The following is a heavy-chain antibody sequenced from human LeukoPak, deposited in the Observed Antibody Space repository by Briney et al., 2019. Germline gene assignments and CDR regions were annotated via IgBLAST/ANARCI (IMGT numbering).Heavy chain of an antibody. Sequence: GRSLRLSCAASGFTFSSYGMHWVRQAPGKGLEWVAVIWYDGSNKYYADSVKGRFTISRDNSKNTLYLQMNSLRAEDTAVYYCAKGARYDILTGDYWGQGTLVTVSS. J-gene: IGHJ4*02. D-gene: IGHD3-9*01. CDR2: IWYDGSNK. CDR1: GFTFSSYG. CDR3: AKGARYDILTGDY. V-gene: IGHV3-33*06.